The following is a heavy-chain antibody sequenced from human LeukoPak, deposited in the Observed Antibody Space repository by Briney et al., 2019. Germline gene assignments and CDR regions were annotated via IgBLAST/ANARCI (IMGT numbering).Heavy chain of an antibody. CDR2: ISAYNGNT. V-gene: IGHV1-18*01. J-gene: IGHJ4*02. D-gene: IGHD3-22*01. Sequence: ASVTVSCKASGYTFTSYGISWVRQARGQGVERMGWISAYNGNTNYAQKLQCRVTMTTDTSTSTAYMELRSLRSDDTAVYYCASTYRGDSSGYYFDYWGQGTLVTVSS. CDR3: ASTYRGDSSGYYFDY. CDR1: GYTFTSYG.